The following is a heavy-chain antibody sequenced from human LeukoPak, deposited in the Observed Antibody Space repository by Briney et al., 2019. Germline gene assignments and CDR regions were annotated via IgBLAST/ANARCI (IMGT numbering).Heavy chain of an antibody. D-gene: IGHD6-25*01. CDR2: ISGSGGRT. Sequence: TGGSLRLSCAASGFTFSSYGMSWVRRAPGKGLEWVSAISGSGGRTHYADSVKGRFTISRDNSKNTLYLQMNSLRAEDTAIYYCAKSGGAVSDYWGQGTLVTVSS. J-gene: IGHJ4*02. CDR3: AKSGGAVSDY. V-gene: IGHV3-23*01. CDR1: GFTFSSYG.